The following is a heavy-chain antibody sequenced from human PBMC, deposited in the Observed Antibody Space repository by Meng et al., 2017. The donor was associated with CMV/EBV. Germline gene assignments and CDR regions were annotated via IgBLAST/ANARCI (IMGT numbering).Heavy chain of an antibody. J-gene: IGHJ4*02. D-gene: IGHD6-19*01. Sequence: GGSLGLSCAASGFTFSSYSMNWVRQAPGKGLEWVSSITTGSSHMYYADSVKGRFTISRDNAKKSLYLQMNSLRAEDTAVYYCARDQWREIDYWGQGTLVTVSS. V-gene: IGHV3-21*01. CDR1: GFTFSSYS. CDR3: ARDQWREIDY. CDR2: ITTGSSHM.